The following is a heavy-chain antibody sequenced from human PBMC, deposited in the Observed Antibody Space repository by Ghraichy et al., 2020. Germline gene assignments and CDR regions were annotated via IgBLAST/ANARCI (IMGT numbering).Heavy chain of an antibody. Sequence: GGSLRLSCAASGFSVSSNYVSWVRQAPGKGLEWVSVIYSGGTTYYADSVKGRFTISRDNSKNTLYLQMNSLRAEDTAVYYCARDQRIAVAGREVYYSDYWGQGTLVTVSS. CDR3: ARDQRIAVAGREVYYSDY. CDR2: IYSGGTT. CDR1: GFSVSSNY. D-gene: IGHD6-19*01. J-gene: IGHJ4*02. V-gene: IGHV3-53*01.